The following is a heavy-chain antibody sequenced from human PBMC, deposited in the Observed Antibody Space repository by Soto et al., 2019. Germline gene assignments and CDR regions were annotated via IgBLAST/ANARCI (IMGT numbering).Heavy chain of an antibody. J-gene: IGHJ6*02. CDR3: ARGTTLAIFDYGMDV. Sequence: QVQLVESGGGVVQPGRSLRLSCAASGFTFTSYAMHWVRQAPGKGLEWVAVISNDGSNYYYADSVRGRFTISRDNTKNTPFLQMSSLRGEGSGVYYCARGTTLAIFDYGMDVWGQGTTVTVSS. CDR2: ISNDGSNY. CDR1: GFTFTSYA. V-gene: IGHV3-30-3*01. D-gene: IGHD3-3*01.